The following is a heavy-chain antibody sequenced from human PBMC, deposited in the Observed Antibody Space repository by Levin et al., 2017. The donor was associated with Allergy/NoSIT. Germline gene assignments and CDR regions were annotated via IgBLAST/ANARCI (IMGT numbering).Heavy chain of an antibody. D-gene: IGHD2-15*01. CDR1: GGSIRNSGHY. Sequence: SQTLSLTCAVSGGSIRNSGHYWGWIRQPPGKGLEWIGSIYHSGTTYYNASLKSRVTISVDTSKNQFSLKLRSVTAADTAMYYCARSGGTDLDWFDPWGQGTLITVSS. CDR3: ARSGGTDLDWFDP. J-gene: IGHJ5*02. V-gene: IGHV4-39*01. CDR2: IYHSGTT.